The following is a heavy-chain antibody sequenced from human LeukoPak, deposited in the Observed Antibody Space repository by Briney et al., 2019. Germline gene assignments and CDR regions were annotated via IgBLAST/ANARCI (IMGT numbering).Heavy chain of an antibody. Sequence: MYSGDDGTNYADSVRGRFTISRDDSKNTVYLQMNSLRVEDSAICYCAKRSRGYYDYWGQGTLVTVSS. J-gene: IGHJ4*02. V-gene: IGHV3-NL1*01. CDR2: MYSGDDGT. CDR3: AKRSRGYYDY. D-gene: IGHD2-21*01.